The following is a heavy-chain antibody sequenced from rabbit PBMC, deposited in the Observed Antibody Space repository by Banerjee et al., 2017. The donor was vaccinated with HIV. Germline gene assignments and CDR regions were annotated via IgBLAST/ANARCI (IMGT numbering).Heavy chain of an antibody. V-gene: IGHV1S45*01. CDR3: ARGLTDVIGWNFGW. J-gene: IGHJ6*01. D-gene: IGHD4-1*01. CDR2: INAITGRA. CDR1: GFSFCDKAV. Sequence: QEQLVEYGGGPAQPEGSLKLSCTASGFSFCDKAVMCWVCQAPGKGLEWIACINAITGRAVYASWAKGRFTFSKASSATVTLQVTSLTDADTATYFCARGLTDVIGWNFGWWGPGTLVTVS.